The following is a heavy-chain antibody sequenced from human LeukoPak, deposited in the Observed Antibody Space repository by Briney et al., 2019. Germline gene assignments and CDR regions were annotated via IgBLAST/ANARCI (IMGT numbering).Heavy chain of an antibody. CDR3: ASAPYNGWLTPPTQNRFDY. D-gene: IGHD5-12*01. Sequence: PSQTLSLTCTVSGGSIISDDYYWIWIRQPPGKGLEWIGHIDYRWSTYYNPSLMSQTSISMDTSENQFSLRLTSVTAADTAVYYCASAPYNGWLTPPTQNRFDYWGQGALVTVSS. CDR2: IDYRWST. CDR1: GGSIISDDYY. V-gene: IGHV4-30-4*01. J-gene: IGHJ4*02.